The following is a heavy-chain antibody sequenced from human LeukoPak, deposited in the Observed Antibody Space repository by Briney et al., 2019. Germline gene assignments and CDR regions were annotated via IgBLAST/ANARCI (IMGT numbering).Heavy chain of an antibody. V-gene: IGHV4-59*08. CDR2: VYYSGST. CDR3: ARHLYYYDENDL. CDR1: GDSMRGYY. D-gene: IGHD3-22*01. J-gene: IGHJ5*02. Sequence: SETLSPTCAVSGDSMRGYYWSWIRQPPGEALEWIGYVYYSGSTTYNPSLKSRVTMSVDTSKSQFSLMLTSVTAADTAVYYCARHLYYYDENDLWGQGTLVTVSS.